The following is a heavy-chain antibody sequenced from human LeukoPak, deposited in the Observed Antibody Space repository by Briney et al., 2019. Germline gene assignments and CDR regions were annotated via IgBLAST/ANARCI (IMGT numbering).Heavy chain of an antibody. CDR1: GFTFDDYA. CDR3: AKDQDPTTRTMWYFDY. Sequence: GGSLRLSCAASGFTFDDYAMHWVRQAPGKGLEWVSGISWNSGSIGYADSVKGRFTISRDNAKNSLYLQMSSLRAEDTAVYYCAKDQDPTTRTMWYFDYWGQGTLVTVSS. CDR2: ISWNSGSI. V-gene: IGHV3-9*01. J-gene: IGHJ4*02. D-gene: IGHD4-17*01.